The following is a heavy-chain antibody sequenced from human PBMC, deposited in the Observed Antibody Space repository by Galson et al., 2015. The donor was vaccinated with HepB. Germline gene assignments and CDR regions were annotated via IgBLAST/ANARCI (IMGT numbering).Heavy chain of an antibody. CDR1: GFTFSSYW. D-gene: IGHD3-9*01. Sequence: SLRLSCAASGFTFSSYWMHWVRHAPGKGLVWVSRINSDGSSTSYADSVKGRFTISRDNAKNTLYLQMNSLRAEDTAVYYCARGGYTYYDILTGPLGYWGQGTLVTVSS. CDR2: INSDGSST. CDR3: ARGGYTYYDILTGPLGY. J-gene: IGHJ4*02. V-gene: IGHV3-74*01.